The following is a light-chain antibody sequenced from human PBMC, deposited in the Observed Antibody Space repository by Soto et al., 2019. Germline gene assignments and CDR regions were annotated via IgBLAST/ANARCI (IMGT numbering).Light chain of an antibody. V-gene: IGKV1-6*01. CDR3: LQKYFYPFT. CDR2: AAS. J-gene: IGKJ3*01. Sequence: HMSQSPSSLSASVGDRVTITCRASQGIRNDLDWFQQKPGKAPKLLIYAASNLQSGVPARFSGSGSGTDFTLTISSLQPEDFATYYCLQKYFYPFTFGPGTKVYIK. CDR1: QGIRND.